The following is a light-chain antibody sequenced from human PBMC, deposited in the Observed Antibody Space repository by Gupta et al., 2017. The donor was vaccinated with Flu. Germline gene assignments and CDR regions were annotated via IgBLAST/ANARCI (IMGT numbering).Light chain of an antibody. J-gene: IGKJ1*01. Sequence: GETATLSCRASQTVSTQLAWYQQKAGQAPRLLIYDGSNRATGIPARFSGSGSGTDFTLTISSLEPEDFAVYYCVQRFNWPWTFGQGTKVEIK. CDR1: QTVSTQ. V-gene: IGKV3-11*01. CDR3: VQRFNWPWT. CDR2: DGS.